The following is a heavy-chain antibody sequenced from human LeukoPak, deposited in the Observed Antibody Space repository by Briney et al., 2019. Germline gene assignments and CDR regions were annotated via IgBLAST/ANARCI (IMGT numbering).Heavy chain of an antibody. CDR1: GGSISSYY. CDR2: IYHSGST. V-gene: IGHV4-59*12. J-gene: IGHJ4*02. D-gene: IGHD3-22*01. CDR3: ARVRNYYDSSGYYPMVDY. Sequence: KTSETLSLTCTVSGGSISSYYWSWIRQPPGKGLEWIGYIYHSGSTYYNPSLKSRVTISVDRSKNQFSLKLSSVTAADTAVYYCARVRNYYDSSGYYPMVDYWGQGTLVTVSS.